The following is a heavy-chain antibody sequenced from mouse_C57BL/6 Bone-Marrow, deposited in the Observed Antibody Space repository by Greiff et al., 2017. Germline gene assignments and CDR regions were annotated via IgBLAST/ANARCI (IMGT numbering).Heavy chain of an antibody. V-gene: IGHV1-54*01. D-gene: IGHD2-4*01. Sequence: VKVVESGAELVRPGTSVKVSCKASGYAFTNYLIEWVKQRPGQGLEWIGVINPGSGGTNYNEKFKGKATLTADKSSSTAYMQLSSLTSEDSAVYFCARLIYYDYDYFDYWGQGTTLTVSS. CDR2: INPGSGGT. J-gene: IGHJ2*01. CDR1: GYAFTNYL. CDR3: ARLIYYDYDYFDY.